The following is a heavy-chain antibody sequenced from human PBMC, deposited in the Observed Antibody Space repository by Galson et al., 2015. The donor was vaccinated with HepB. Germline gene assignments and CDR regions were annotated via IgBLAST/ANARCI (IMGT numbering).Heavy chain of an antibody. D-gene: IGHD3-10*01. Sequence: SLRLSCAASGFTFSSYAMHWVRQAPGKGLEWVAVISYDGSNKYYADSVKGRFTISRDNSKNTLYLQMNSLRAEDTAVYYCARDRTYYYGSGSRNWFDPWGQGTLVTVSS. CDR1: GFTFSSYA. CDR2: ISYDGSNK. CDR3: ARDRTYYYGSGSRNWFDP. V-gene: IGHV3-30*04. J-gene: IGHJ5*02.